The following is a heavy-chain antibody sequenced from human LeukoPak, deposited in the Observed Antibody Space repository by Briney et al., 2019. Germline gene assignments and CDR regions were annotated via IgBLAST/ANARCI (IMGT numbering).Heavy chain of an antibody. J-gene: IGHJ4*02. V-gene: IGHV3-23*01. CDR2: ISGSGGST. CDR3: AKRRDGSGSYHN. CDR1: GFTFSNYA. Sequence: GGFLRLSCAASGFTFSNYAMSWVRQAPGKGLEWVSAISGSGGSTYYADSVKGRFTISRDNSKNTLYLQMNSLRAEDAAVYYCAKRRDGSGSYHNWGQGTLVTVSS. D-gene: IGHD3-10*01.